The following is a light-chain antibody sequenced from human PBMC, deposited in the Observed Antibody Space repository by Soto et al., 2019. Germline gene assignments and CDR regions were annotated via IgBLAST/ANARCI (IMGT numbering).Light chain of an antibody. V-gene: IGKV1-27*01. CDR1: QVISNF. Sequence: DIQMTQSPSSLSASVGDRVTITCRASQVISNFLAWYQQKPGKVPKLLIYAASTLQSGVPSRFSGSGSGTDFTLTISGLQPEDVATYYCQRYNSASRAFGPGTKVDIK. J-gene: IGKJ1*01. CDR3: QRYNSASRA. CDR2: AAS.